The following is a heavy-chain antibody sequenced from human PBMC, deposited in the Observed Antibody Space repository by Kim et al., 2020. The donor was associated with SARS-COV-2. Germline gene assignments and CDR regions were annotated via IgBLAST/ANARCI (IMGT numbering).Heavy chain of an antibody. V-gene: IGHV5-51*01. CDR1: GYSFTSYW. D-gene: IGHD2-21*02. CDR3: ARLAAYCGGDCYSQVDY. Sequence: GESLKISCKGSGYSFTSYWIGWVRQMPGKGLEWMGIIYPGDSDTRYSPSFQGQVTISADKSISTAYLQWSSLKASDTAMYYCARLAAYCGGDCYSQVDYWGQGTLVTVSS. CDR2: IYPGDSDT. J-gene: IGHJ4*02.